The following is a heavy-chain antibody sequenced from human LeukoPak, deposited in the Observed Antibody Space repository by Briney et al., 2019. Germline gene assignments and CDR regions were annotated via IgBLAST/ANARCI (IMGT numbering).Heavy chain of an antibody. D-gene: IGHD3-22*01. CDR3: AKSSYYDSSGYYREYYFDY. V-gene: IGHV3-23*01. J-gene: IGHJ4*02. CDR1: GFTFSYYS. Sequence: GGSLRLSCAASGFTFSYYSMSWVRQAPGKGLEWVSGITGSAGSTHYADSVKGRFTISRDNTKNALYLQMNSLRAEDTAIYYCAKSSYYDSSGYYREYYFDYWGQGTLVTVSS. CDR2: ITGSAGST.